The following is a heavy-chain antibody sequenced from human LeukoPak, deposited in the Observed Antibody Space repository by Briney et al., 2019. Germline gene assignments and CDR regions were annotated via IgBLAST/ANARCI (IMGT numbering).Heavy chain of an antibody. J-gene: IGHJ4*02. CDR2: FDPEDGET. CDR1: GYTLTELS. V-gene: IGHV1-24*01. D-gene: IGHD6-19*01. Sequence: ASVKVSCKVSGYTLTELSMHWVRQAPGKGLEWMGGFDPEDGETIYAQKFQGRVTMTEDTSTDTAYMELSSLRSEDTAVYYCATDTPDSSGWYRRTRHFGYWGQGTLVTVSS. CDR3: ATDTPDSSGWYRRTRHFGY.